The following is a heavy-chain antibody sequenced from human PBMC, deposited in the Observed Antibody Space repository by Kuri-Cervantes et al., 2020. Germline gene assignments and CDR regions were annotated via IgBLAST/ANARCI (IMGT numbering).Heavy chain of an antibody. D-gene: IGHD3-10*01. V-gene: IGHV4-34*01. CDR2: IYYSGST. J-gene: IGHJ6*02. Sequence: SETLSLTCAVYGGPFSGYYWSWIRQPPGKGLEWIGYIYYSGSTNYNPSLKSRVTISVDTSKNQFSLRLSSVTAADTAVYYCASLYGSGSYWLSGYYGMDVWGQGTTVTVSS. CDR3: ASLYGSGSYWLSGYYGMDV. CDR1: GGPFSGYY.